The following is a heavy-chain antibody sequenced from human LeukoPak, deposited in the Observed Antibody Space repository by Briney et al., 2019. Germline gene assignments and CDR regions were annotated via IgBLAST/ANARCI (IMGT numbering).Heavy chain of an antibody. CDR2: IQYDGSNK. J-gene: IGHJ3*02. CDR3: AKDLTYYYDSSGDDAFDI. CDR1: GFTFSSYG. V-gene: IGHV3-30*02. Sequence: PGGSLRLSCAASGFTFSSYGMHWVRQAPGKGLEWVAFIQYDGSNKYYADSVKGRFTISRDNSKNTLYLQMNSLRAADTAVYYCAKDLTYYYDSSGDDAFDIWGQGTMVTVSS. D-gene: IGHD3-22*01.